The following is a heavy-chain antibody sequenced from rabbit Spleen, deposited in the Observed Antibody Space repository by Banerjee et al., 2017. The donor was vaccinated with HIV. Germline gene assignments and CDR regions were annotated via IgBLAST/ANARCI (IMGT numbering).Heavy chain of an antibody. CDR3: ARDGSGWGANFNL. CDR1: GVYFSDKDV. V-gene: IGHV1S45*01. CDR2: IDAGYRGST. J-gene: IGHJ4*01. Sequence: EQLEESGGGLVKPEGSLTLTCKASGVYFSDKDVMCWVRQAPGKGLEWIACIDAGYRGSTYYASWAKGRFTISKTSSTTVTLQMTSLTAADTATYFCARDGSGWGANFNLWGPGTLVTVS. D-gene: IGHD4-1*01.